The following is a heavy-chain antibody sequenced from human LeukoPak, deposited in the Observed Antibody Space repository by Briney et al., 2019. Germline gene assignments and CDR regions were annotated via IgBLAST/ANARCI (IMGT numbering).Heavy chain of an antibody. CDR3: ARGFSGVVARD. CDR1: GGSISSTSYY. D-gene: IGHD2-15*01. J-gene: IGHJ4*02. CDR2: IKRDGST. Sequence: SETLSLTCTVSGGSISSTSYYWAWIRQSPGKGLEWIGEIKRDGSTNYNPSLKSRVTMSLDTSKNQFFLNLNSVTAADTAVYYCARGFSGVVARDWGQGTLVTVSS. V-gene: IGHV4-39*07.